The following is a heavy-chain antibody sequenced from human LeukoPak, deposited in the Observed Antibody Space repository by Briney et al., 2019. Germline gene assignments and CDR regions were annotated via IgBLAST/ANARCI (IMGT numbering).Heavy chain of an antibody. V-gene: IGHV3-23*01. D-gene: IGHD3-10*01. Sequence: PGGSLRLSCAASGFTFSSYAMSWVRQAPGKGLEWVSAISGSGGSTYYADSVKGRFTISRDNSKNTLYLQMNSLRAEDTAVYYCAKIGALWFGELYDAFDIWGQGTMVTVSS. J-gene: IGHJ3*02. CDR2: ISGSGGST. CDR3: AKIGALWFGELYDAFDI. CDR1: GFTFSSYA.